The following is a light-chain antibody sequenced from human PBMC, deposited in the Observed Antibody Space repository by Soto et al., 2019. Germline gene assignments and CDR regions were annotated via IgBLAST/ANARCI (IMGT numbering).Light chain of an antibody. V-gene: IGKV3-11*01. CDR3: QQRRNWVS. CDR2: DTS. J-gene: IGKJ3*01. CDR1: QSVDTY. Sequence: LTQSPVILSLSPGARATLSCTASQSVDTYIAWYQQRPGQPPRLLIHDTSHRACGVPARFRGSGSGTDFALTITSLEPEYCAVYFCQQRRNWVSFGPGTRL.